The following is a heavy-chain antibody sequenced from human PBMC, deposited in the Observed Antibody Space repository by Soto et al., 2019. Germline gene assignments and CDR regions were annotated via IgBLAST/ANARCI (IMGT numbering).Heavy chain of an antibody. D-gene: IGHD3-3*01. CDR3: ARDRPRVKTFGVAYYGMDV. CDR1: GYTFTSYG. Sequence: ASVKVSCKASGYTFTSYGISWVRQAPGQGLEWMGWISAYNGNTNYAQKLQGRVTMTTDTSTSTAYMELRSLRSDDTAVYYCARDRPRVKTFGVAYYGMDVWGQGTTVTVSS. J-gene: IGHJ6*02. V-gene: IGHV1-18*04. CDR2: ISAYNGNT.